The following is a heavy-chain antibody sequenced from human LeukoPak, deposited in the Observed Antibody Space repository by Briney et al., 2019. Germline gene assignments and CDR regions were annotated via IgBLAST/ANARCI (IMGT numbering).Heavy chain of an antibody. V-gene: IGHV1-69*13. Sequence: ASVKVSCKASGGTFSSYAISWVRQAPGQGLEWMGGIIPIFGTANYARKFQGRVTITADESTSTAYMELSSLRSEDTAVYYCAREGTVTSDYYYYGMDVWGQGTTVTVSS. D-gene: IGHD4-17*01. J-gene: IGHJ6*02. CDR2: IIPIFGTA. CDR1: GGTFSSYA. CDR3: AREGTVTSDYYYYGMDV.